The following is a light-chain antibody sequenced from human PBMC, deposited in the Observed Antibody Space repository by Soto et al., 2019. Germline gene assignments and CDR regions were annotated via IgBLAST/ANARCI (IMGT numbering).Light chain of an antibody. CDR1: QIISSTY. CDR3: QQYYSAPWT. Sequence: DIVLTQSPGTLSLSPGERATLSCRASQIISSTYLGWYQQRPGQPPNLVIYWASTRESGVPGRFSGSGSGTDFTLTISSLQAEDVAVYYCQQYYSAPWTFGQGTKVEIK. CDR2: WAS. V-gene: IGKV4-1*01. J-gene: IGKJ1*01.